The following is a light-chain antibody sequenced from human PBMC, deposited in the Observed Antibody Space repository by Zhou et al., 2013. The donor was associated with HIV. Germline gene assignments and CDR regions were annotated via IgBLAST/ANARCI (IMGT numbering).Light chain of an antibody. CDR2: GAD. Sequence: DIQMTQSPSSLSASVGDRVTITCRASQDIARYLAWYQQKPGKAPKVLIYGADTLQSGVPTRFSGSGSGTDFTLTINSLQPEDVATYYCQQSYSSLVTFGGGTKVEIK. CDR1: QDIARY. J-gene: IGKJ4*01. CDR3: QQSYSSLVT. V-gene: IGKV1-27*01.